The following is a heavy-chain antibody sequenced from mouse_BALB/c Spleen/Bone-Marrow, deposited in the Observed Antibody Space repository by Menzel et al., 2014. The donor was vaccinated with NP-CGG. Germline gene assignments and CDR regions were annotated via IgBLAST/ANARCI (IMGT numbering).Heavy chain of an antibody. V-gene: IGHV3-8*02. D-gene: IGHD2-3*01. CDR3: AKYDGYCFDY. CDR2: ISYSGST. J-gene: IGHJ2*01. CDR1: GDSITSGY. Sequence: EVQVVESGPSLVKPSQILSLTCSVTGDSITSGYWNWIRKFPGNKLEYMGDISYSGSTYYNPSLKSRISITRDTSKNQYYLQLNSVTTEDTATYYCAKYDGYCFDYWGQGTPLTVSS.